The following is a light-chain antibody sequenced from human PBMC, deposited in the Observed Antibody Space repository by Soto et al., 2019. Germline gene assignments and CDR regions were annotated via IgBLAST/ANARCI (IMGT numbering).Light chain of an antibody. CDR3: ENYNNWPLT. J-gene: IGKJ4*01. CDR1: QSVSSN. V-gene: IGKV3-15*01. Sequence: EIVMTQSPATLSVSRGERATLSCRASQSVSSNLAWYQQKPGQAPRLLIYGASTRATGIPARFSGSGSGTDFTLTISSLQSEDFDAASCENYNNWPLTFGGGSMV. CDR2: GAS.